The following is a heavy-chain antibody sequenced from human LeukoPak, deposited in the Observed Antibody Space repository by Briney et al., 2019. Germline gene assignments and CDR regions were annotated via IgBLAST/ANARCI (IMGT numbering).Heavy chain of an antibody. J-gene: IGHJ6*02. CDR1: GFTFSSYA. CDR2: ISSNGGST. D-gene: IGHD3-16*01. CDR3: VKGRQGVPHYGMDV. V-gene: IGHV3-64D*06. Sequence: GGSLRLSCSASGFTFSSYAMHWVRQAPGKGLEFVSAISSNGGSTYYADSVKGRFTISGDNSKNTLYLQTSSLRVEDTAVYYCVKGRQGVPHYGMDVWGQGTTVTVSS.